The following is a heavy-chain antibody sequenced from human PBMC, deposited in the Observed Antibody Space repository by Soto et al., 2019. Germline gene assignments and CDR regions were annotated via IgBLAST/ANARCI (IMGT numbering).Heavy chain of an antibody. CDR3: AMGLLGCGGDCYSGEDY. V-gene: IGHV1-69*01. CDR2: IIPIFGTA. Sequence: QVQLVQSGAEVKKPGSSVKVSCKASGGTFSSYAISWVRQAPGQGLEWMGGIIPIFGTANYAQKFQGRVTITADESTSTAYMELSRLRSEDTAVYYCAMGLLGCGGDCYSGEDYWGQGTLVTVSS. J-gene: IGHJ4*02. CDR1: GGTFSSYA. D-gene: IGHD2-21*02.